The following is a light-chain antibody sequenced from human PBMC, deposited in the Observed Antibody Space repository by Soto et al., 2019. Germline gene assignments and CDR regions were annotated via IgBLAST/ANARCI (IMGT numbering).Light chain of an antibody. Sequence: EIAMTQSPATLSVSPGERATLSCRASQSVNNNLAWYQQKPGQAPRLLIYGASTRATGIPARFSGSGSGTVFTVTISSLQSEDFAVYYCQQYNNWPLTFGGGTKVEIK. CDR3: QQYNNWPLT. J-gene: IGKJ4*01. CDR1: QSVNNN. V-gene: IGKV3-15*01. CDR2: GAS.